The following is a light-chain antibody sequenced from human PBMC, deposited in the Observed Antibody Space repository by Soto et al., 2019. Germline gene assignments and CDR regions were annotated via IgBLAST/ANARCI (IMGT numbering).Light chain of an antibody. CDR3: QQCSSYPRT. CDR1: QSVSSW. J-gene: IGKJ1*01. Sequence: DIQMTQSPSSLSSSVGDTVTINCRANQSVSSWLAWYQQKPGQTPKLLIYDASTLETGVPSRFAGSEAETEFTLTISGLQPDDFAAYYCQQCSSYPRTFGQGTRVDIK. V-gene: IGKV1-5*01. CDR2: DAS.